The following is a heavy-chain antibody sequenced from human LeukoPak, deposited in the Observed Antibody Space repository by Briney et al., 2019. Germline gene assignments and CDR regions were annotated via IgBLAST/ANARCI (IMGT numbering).Heavy chain of an antibody. V-gene: IGHV4-39*01. CDR1: GGSISSSSYY. D-gene: IGHD3-22*01. J-gene: IGHJ4*02. CDR3: ARLGDSSGMYYFDY. CDR2: IYYSGST. Sequence: PSETLSLTCTVSGGSISSSSYYWGWIRQPPGKGLEWIGSIYYSGSTYYNPSLKSRVTISVDTPKNQFSLKLSSVTAADTAVYYCARLGDSSGMYYFDYWGQGTLVTVSS.